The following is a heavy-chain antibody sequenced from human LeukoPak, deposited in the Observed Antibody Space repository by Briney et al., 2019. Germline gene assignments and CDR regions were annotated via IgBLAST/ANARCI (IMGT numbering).Heavy chain of an antibody. D-gene: IGHD3-10*01. CDR1: GFPFSSYG. CDR3: ARDKNYYGSGSPSLDAFDI. V-gene: IGHV3-33*01. Sequence: GRSLRLSCAASGFPFSSYGMHWVRQAPGKGLEWVALIWNDGSNLYYADSVKGRFTISKHSSKNTLYLPMNSLRAEDTAVYYCARDKNYYGSGSPSLDAFDIWGQGTMVTVSS. J-gene: IGHJ3*02. CDR2: IWNDGSNL.